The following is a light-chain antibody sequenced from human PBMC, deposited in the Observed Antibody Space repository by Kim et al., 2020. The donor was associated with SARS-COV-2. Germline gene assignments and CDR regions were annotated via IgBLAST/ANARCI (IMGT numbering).Light chain of an antibody. V-gene: IGKV2-30*02. J-gene: IGKJ1*01. CDR3: MQGTHWPWT. Sequence: DIVMTQSPLSLPVTLGQPASISCRSSQGLVHSNGNTYLSWFQQRPGQSPRRLIYKVSNRYSGVPDRFSGSGSGTDFTLKISSVEAEDVGVYFCMQGTHWPWTFGQGTKVDIK. CDR1: QGLVHSNGNTY. CDR2: KVS.